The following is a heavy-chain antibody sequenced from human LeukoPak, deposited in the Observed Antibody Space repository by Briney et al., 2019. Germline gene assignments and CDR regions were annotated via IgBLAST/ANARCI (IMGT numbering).Heavy chain of an antibody. V-gene: IGHV4-34*01. D-gene: IGHD6-6*01. Sequence: SETLSLTYAVYGGSFSGYYWSWIRQPPGKGLEWIGEINHSGSTNYNPSLKSRVTISVDTSKNHFSLKVSSVTAADTAVYYCARISAGRYGMDVWGQGTTVTVSS. CDR3: ARISAGRYGMDV. J-gene: IGHJ6*02. CDR1: GGSFSGYY. CDR2: INHSGST.